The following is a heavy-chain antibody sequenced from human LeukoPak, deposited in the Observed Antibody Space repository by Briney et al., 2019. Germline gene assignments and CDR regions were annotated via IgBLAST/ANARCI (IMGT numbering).Heavy chain of an antibody. Sequence: PSETLSLTCTVSGGSISSGDYYWSWIRQSPGKGLEWIGNIYYSGSTNYNPSLKSRVTISVDTSKNQFSLKLSSVTAADTAVYYCAIGDLAVAGNRGLDYWGQGTLVTVSS. V-gene: IGHV4-61*08. J-gene: IGHJ4*02. CDR2: IYYSGST. CDR3: AIGDLAVAGNRGLDY. D-gene: IGHD6-19*01. CDR1: GGSISSGDYY.